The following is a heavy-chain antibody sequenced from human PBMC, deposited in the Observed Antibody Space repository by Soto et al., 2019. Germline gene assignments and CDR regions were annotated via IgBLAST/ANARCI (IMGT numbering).Heavy chain of an antibody. V-gene: IGHV4-31*03. J-gene: IGHJ6*02. CDR2: IYYSGST. D-gene: IGHD4-17*01. CDR3: ARDHPTPVTPMGYYYGMDV. Sequence: SETLSLTCTVSGGSISSGGYYWSWIRQHPGKGLEWIGYIYYSGSTYYNPSLKSRVTISVDTSKNQFSLKLSSVTAADTAVYYCARDHPTPVTPMGYYYGMDVWGQGTTVTVSS. CDR1: GGSISSGGYY.